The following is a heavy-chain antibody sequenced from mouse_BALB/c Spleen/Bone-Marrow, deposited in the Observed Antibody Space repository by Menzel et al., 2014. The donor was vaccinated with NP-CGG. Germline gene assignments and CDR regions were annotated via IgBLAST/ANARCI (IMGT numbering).Heavy chain of an antibody. CDR3: TRSTATFDY. V-gene: IGHV1-80*01. D-gene: IGHD1-2*01. J-gene: IGHJ2*01. Sequence: VQLQQSGAELVRPGSSVKISCKASGYAFSAYWMNWVKQRPGQGLEWIGQIYPGDGDTIYNGRFKGKATLTADKSSSTAYMQLSSLTSEDSAVYFCTRSTATFDYWGQGTTLTVSS. CDR1: GYAFSAYW. CDR2: IYPGDGDT.